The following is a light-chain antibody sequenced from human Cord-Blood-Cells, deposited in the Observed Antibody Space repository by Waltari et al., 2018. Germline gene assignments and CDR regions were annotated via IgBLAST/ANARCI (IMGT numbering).Light chain of an antibody. Sequence: DIQMTQSPSSLSASVGDRVHITCRASQSISSYLNWYKQKPGKAPKLLIYAASSLQSGIPSRFCGSVSGTDFTLTISSLQPEDFATYYCQQSYSTPLTFGGGTKVEIK. CDR1: QSISSY. J-gene: IGKJ4*01. CDR2: AAS. V-gene: IGKV1-39*01. CDR3: QQSYSTPLT.